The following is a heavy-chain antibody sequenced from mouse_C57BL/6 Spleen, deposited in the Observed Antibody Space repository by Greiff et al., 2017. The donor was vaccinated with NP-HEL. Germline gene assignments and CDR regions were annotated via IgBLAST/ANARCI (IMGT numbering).Heavy chain of an antibody. Sequence: QVQLKQSGPELVKPGASVKISCKASGYAFSSSWMNWVKQRPGKGLEWIGRIYPGDGDTNYNGKFKGKATLTADKSSSTAYMQLSSLTSEDSAVYFCARSGYYGNVDYWGQSTTLTVSS. CDR3: ARSGYYGNVDY. D-gene: IGHD1-1*01. CDR2: IYPGDGDT. J-gene: IGHJ2*01. CDR1: GYAFSSSW. V-gene: IGHV1-82*01.